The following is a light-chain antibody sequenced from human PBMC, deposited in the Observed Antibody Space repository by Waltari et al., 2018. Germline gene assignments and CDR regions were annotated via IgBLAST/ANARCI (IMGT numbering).Light chain of an antibody. V-gene: IGKV1-6*02. CDR2: GAS. J-gene: IGKJ1*01. Sequence: AIQLTQSPSSLSASVGDKVTITCRASQGIRVGLAWYRQKPGKAPKLLIYGASSLQRGVPARFSGSAAGSDFTLTISSLQPEDSATYYCLQDDVYPRTFGQGTKVELK. CDR1: QGIRVG. CDR3: LQDDVYPRT.